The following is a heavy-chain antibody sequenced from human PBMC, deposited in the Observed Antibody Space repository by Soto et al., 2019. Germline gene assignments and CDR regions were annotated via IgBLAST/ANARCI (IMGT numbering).Heavy chain of an antibody. D-gene: IGHD3-22*01. J-gene: IGHJ4*02. V-gene: IGHV3-21*01. CDR2: ISSSSNYI. CDR3: ARGYDSFDY. Sequence: EVQLVESGGGLVKPGGSLRLSCAASGFTFSSYTLNCVRQAPGKGLEWVSSISSSSNYIYYADSVKGRLTISRDNAKNSLYLQMNSLRAEDTAVYYCARGYDSFDYWGQGTLVTVSS. CDR1: GFTFSSYT.